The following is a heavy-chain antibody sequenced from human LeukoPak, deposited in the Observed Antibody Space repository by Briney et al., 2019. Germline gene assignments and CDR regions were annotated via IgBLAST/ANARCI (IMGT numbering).Heavy chain of an antibody. Sequence: GGSLRHSCAASGFTFSSYWMSWVRQAPGKGLEWVANIKQDGSEKYYVDSVKGRFTISRDNAKNSLYLQMNSLRAEDTAVYYCARGLRYLDGDFDYWGQGTLVTVSS. CDR1: GFTFSSYW. CDR2: IKQDGSEK. V-gene: IGHV3-7*01. CDR3: ARGLRYLDGDFDY. D-gene: IGHD3-3*01. J-gene: IGHJ4*02.